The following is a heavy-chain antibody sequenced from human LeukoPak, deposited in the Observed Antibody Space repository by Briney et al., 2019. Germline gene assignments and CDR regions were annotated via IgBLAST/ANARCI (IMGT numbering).Heavy chain of an antibody. J-gene: IGHJ4*02. CDR3: AKDRDCSSTSCLFDY. Sequence: GGSLRLSCAASGFTFSSYAMSWVRQAPGKGLEWVSAISGSGGSTYYADSVKGRFTISRDNSKNMLYLQMNSLRAEDTAVYYCAKDRDCSSTSCLFDYWGQGTLVTVSS. D-gene: IGHD2-2*01. CDR1: GFTFSSYA. V-gene: IGHV3-23*01. CDR2: ISGSGGST.